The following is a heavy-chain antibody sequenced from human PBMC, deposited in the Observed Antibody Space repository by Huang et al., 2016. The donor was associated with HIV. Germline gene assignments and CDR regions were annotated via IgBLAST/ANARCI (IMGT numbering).Heavy chain of an antibody. J-gene: IGHJ4*02. CDR3: ARDTTTVAGLDF. Sequence: QVQLVESGGGVVQPGRSLRLSCAVSGFTFRDHPMHWVRQAPGKGLAWVAVISFDGRNKFYAYFVRGRFTISRDNSKNILYLQLNSLTPADTSIYYCARDTTTVAGLDFWGQGALVTVSS. CDR2: ISFDGRNK. CDR1: GFTFRDHP. D-gene: IGHD6-19*01. V-gene: IGHV3-30*14.